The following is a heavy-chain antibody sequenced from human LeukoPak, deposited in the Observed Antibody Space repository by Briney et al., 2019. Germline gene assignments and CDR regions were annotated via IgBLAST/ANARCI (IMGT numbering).Heavy chain of an antibody. CDR2: IKQDGSEK. V-gene: IGHV3-7*01. J-gene: IGHJ3*02. CDR1: GYTFSSYW. CDR3: AREGDYYDSSDAFDI. D-gene: IGHD3-22*01. Sequence: GGSLRLSCAASGYTFSSYWMSWVRQAPGKGLEGVANIKQDGSEKYYVDSVKGRFTISRDNAKNSLYLQMNSLRAEDTAVYYCAREGDYYDSSDAFDIWGQGTMVTVSS.